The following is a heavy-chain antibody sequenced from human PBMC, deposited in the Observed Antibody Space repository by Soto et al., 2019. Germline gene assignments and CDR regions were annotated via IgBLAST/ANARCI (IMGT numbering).Heavy chain of an antibody. D-gene: IGHD2-2*01. CDR3: ARLPASRLKYYYYYYGMDV. CDR1: GGPISSYY. J-gene: IGHJ6*02. Sequence: PSEALSVTFTVAGGPISSYYWSRIRQPPGKGLEWIGYLYYSGSTNFTPSLKSRVTISVDTSKNQFSLKLSSVTAADTAVYYCARLPASRLKYYYYYYGMDVWGQGTTVT. CDR2: LYYSGST. V-gene: IGHV4-59*08.